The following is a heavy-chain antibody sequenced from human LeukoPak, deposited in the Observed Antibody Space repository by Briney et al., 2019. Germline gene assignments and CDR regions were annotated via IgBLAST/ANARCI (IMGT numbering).Heavy chain of an antibody. J-gene: IGHJ6*02. CDR1: GGSISSYY. CDR2: IYYSGST. D-gene: IGHD6-25*01. V-gene: IGHV4-59*08. Sequence: SETLSLTCTVSGGSISSYYWSWIRQPPGKGLEWIGYIYYSGSTNYNPSLKSRVTISVDTSKNQFSLKLSSVTAADTAVYYCARHESWSSETYYYYGMDVWGQGTTVTVSS. CDR3: ARHESWSSETYYYYGMDV.